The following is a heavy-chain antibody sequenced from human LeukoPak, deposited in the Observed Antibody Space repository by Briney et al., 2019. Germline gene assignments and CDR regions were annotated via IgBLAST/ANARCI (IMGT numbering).Heavy chain of an antibody. D-gene: IGHD3-22*01. V-gene: IGHV4-34*01. CDR2: INHSGST. CDR1: GGSLSGYY. Sequence: SETLSLTCAVYGGSLSGYYWSWLGQPPGKGLEGIGEINHSGSTKYKASLTSRVTISVETNKKQCSLKLSSVTSAHTAVYYCAREGYYDSSGYTYYYYYYMDVWGKGTTVSVSS. CDR3: AREGYYDSSGYTYYYYYYMDV. J-gene: IGHJ6*03.